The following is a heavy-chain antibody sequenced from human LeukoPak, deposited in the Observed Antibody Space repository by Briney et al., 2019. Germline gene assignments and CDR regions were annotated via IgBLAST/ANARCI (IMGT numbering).Heavy chain of an antibody. CDR2: INSDGSST. CDR1: GFTFSSYW. V-gene: IGHV3-74*01. J-gene: IGHJ6*02. D-gene: IGHD4-17*01. Sequence: GGSLRLSCAASGFTFSSYWIHWVRQAPGKGLVWVSRINSDGSSTSYADSVKGRFTISRDNAKNTLYLQMNSLRAEDTAVYYCARDLIDGDNYYYYYYGMDVWGQGTTVTVSS. CDR3: ARDLIDGDNYYYYYYGMDV.